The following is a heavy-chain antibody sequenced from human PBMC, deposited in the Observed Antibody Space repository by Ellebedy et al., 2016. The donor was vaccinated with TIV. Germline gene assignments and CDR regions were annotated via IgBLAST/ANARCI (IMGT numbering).Heavy chain of an antibody. D-gene: IGHD5-12*01. J-gene: IGHJ4*02. V-gene: IGHV4-59*08. Sequence: MPGGSLRLSCTVSGGSISSYYWSWIRQPPGKGLEWIGYIYYSGSTNYNPSLKSRVTISVDTSKTQFSLKLSSVTAADTAVYYCARHAASGYSLLLYWGQGTLVTVSS. CDR1: GGSISSYY. CDR2: IYYSGST. CDR3: ARHAASGYSLLLY.